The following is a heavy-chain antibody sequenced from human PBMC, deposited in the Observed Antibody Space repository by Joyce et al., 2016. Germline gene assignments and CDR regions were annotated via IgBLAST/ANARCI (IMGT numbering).Heavy chain of an antibody. CDR1: GDTFSSYL. D-gene: IGHD4-11*01. CDR3: ARDFGNYVNYFNY. CDR2: IIPRGGTT. Sequence: QMQLEQSGAEVKKPGSSVKVSFKASGDTFSSYLFSWVRQAPGQGLEWMGGIIPRGGTTRYAQKFQGRFTITADDSTRTVYMDLSSLGSDDTAVYYCARDFGNYVNYFNYWGQGTLVTVSS. J-gene: IGHJ4*02. V-gene: IGHV1-69*01.